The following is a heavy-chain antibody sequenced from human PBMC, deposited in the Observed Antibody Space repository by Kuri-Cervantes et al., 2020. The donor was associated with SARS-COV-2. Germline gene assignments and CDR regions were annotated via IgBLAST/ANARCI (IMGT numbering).Heavy chain of an antibody. CDR2: ISTNTGNP. CDR3: ARGYPTAFTMVRGAYGMDV. Sequence: ASVKVSCKASGYTFTTYAINWVRQAPGQGLEWMGWISTNTGNPTYAQGFTGRFVFSLDTSVSTAYLQISSLKAEDTAVYYCARGYPTAFTMVRGAYGMDVWGQGTTVTVSS. D-gene: IGHD3-10*01. CDR1: GYTFTTYA. V-gene: IGHV7-4-1*02. J-gene: IGHJ6*02.